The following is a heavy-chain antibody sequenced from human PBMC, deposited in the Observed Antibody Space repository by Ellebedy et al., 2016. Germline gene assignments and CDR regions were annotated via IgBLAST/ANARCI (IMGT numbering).Heavy chain of an antibody. D-gene: IGHD3-22*01. CDR1: GFNFRTFG. CDR2: ILEDENDK. J-gene: IGHJ6*02. Sequence: GGSLRLXXGASGFNFRTFGIHWVRQAPGKGLEWVAGILEDENDKDYRDSVKGRFTISRDNSKNRVFLQMNSLRVEDTAVYFCARVRSSALYNNYDLDVWGQGTTVTVSS. V-gene: IGHV3-30*03. CDR3: ARVRSSALYNNYDLDV.